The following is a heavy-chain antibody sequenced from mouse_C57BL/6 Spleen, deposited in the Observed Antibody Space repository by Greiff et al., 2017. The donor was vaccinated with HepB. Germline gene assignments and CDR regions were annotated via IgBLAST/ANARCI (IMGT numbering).Heavy chain of an antibody. CDR2: IYPGSGST. D-gene: IGHD2-4*01. J-gene: IGHJ1*03. CDR1: GYTFTSYW. Sequence: QVQLQQPGAELVKPGASVKMSCKASGYTFTSYWITWVKQRPGQGLEWIGDIYPGSGSTNYNEKFKSKATLTVDTSSSTAYMQLSSMTSEDSAVYYCARDYEGYFDVWGTGTTVTVSS. V-gene: IGHV1-55*01. CDR3: ARDYEGYFDV.